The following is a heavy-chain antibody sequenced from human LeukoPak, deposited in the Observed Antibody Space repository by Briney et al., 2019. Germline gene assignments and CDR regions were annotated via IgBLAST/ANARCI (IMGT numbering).Heavy chain of an antibody. D-gene: IGHD3-3*01. CDR2: ISSSSRYI. J-gene: IGHJ5*02. Sequence: GGSLRLSCAASEFTFSSYSMNWVRQAQGKGLGWVPSISSSSRYIYYADSVKGRFTISRDNANNSLYLQMNGVRAEDTAVYYCARVLEFDPWGQGTLVTVSS. CDR1: EFTFSSYS. V-gene: IGHV3-21*01. CDR3: ARVLEFDP.